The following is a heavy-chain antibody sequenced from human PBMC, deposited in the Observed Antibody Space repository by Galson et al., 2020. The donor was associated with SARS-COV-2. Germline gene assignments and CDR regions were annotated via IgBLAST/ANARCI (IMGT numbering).Heavy chain of an antibody. CDR1: GNSFTSHW. CDR2: NYPSDSYT. V-gene: IGHV5-10-1*01. D-gene: IGHD2-21*02. Sequence: GESLKISCRGSGNSFTSHWIDWVRQMPGKGLEWMGRNYPSDSYTQHNPSFQGHVTISADKSVNTANLQWSSLKASGTAMYYCARRVYCGDDCYSTFGYWGQGTQVTVSS. J-gene: IGHJ4*02. CDR3: ARRVYCGDDCYSTFGY.